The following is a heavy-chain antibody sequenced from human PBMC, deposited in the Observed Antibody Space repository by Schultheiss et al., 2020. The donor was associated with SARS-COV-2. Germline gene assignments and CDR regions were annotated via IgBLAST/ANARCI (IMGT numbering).Heavy chain of an antibody. V-gene: IGHV3-7*04. D-gene: IGHD6-19*01. Sequence: GESLKISCAASGFSFSSYWMSWVRQAPGKGLEWVANIKQDGSEKYYVDSVKGRFTISRDNAKNSLYLQMNSLRAEDTAVYYCARGAVAGDDAFDIWGQGTMVTVSS. CDR3: ARGAVAGDDAFDI. J-gene: IGHJ3*02. CDR1: GFSFSSYW. CDR2: IKQDGSEK.